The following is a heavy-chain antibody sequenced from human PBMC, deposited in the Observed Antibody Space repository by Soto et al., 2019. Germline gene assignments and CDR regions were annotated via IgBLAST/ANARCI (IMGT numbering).Heavy chain of an antibody. D-gene: IGHD3-3*01. CDR1: GYSFTSYW. CDR3: ARHEKQYYDFWSGYFYYYYGMDV. V-gene: IGHV5-51*01. Sequence: GESLKISCKGSGYSFTSYWIGWVRQMPGKGLEWMGIIYPGDSDTRYSPSFQGQVTISADKSIGTAYLQWSSLKASDTAMYYCARHEKQYYDFWSGYFYYYYGMDVWGQGTTVSVSS. J-gene: IGHJ6*02. CDR2: IYPGDSDT.